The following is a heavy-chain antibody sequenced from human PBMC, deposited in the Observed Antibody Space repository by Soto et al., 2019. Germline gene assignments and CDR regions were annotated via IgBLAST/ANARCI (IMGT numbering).Heavy chain of an antibody. D-gene: IGHD3-22*01. J-gene: IGHJ4*02. CDR3: ARVVGDRSVYYDY. Sequence: ASVKVSCKASGYTFTGYYMHWVRQAPGQELEWMGWINSNTRGTNYAQKFQGTGTMTRGXXXXXPXMXLXXXXPAXTAVYYCARVVGDRSVYYDYWGQGTLVTVSS. CDR2: INSNTRGT. V-gene: IGHV1-2*02. CDR1: GYTFTGYY.